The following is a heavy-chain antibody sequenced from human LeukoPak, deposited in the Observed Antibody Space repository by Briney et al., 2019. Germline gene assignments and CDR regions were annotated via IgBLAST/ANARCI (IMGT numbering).Heavy chain of an antibody. CDR3: ARDVESVSYYFDY. CDR2: IWYDGSNK. V-gene: IGHV3-33*01. D-gene: IGHD1-1*01. Sequence: GRSLRLSCAASGFTFSSYGMHWVRQAPGKGLEWVAVIWYDGSNKYYADSVRGRFTISRDNSKNTLYLQMNSLRAEDTAVYYCARDVESVSYYFDYWGQGTLVTVSS. J-gene: IGHJ4*02. CDR1: GFTFSSYG.